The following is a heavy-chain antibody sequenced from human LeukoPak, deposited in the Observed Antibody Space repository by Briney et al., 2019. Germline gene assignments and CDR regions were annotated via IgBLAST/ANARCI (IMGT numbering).Heavy chain of an antibody. CDR3: ARDRSGQWKDAFDI. CDR2: INPSGGST. V-gene: IGHV1-46*01. D-gene: IGHD6-19*01. J-gene: IGHJ3*02. CDR1: GYTFTTYY. Sequence: GASVKVSCKASGYTFTTYYIHWVRQAPGQGLEWMGIINPSGGSTTYPQKFQGRLTMTRDTSISTAYMELSRLRSDDTAVYYCARDRSGQWKDAFDIWGQGKMVTVSS.